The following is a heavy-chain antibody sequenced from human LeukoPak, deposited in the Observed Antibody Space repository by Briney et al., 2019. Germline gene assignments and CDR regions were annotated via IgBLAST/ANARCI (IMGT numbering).Heavy chain of an antibody. D-gene: IGHD3-16*01. CDR2: IRSKANNYAI. CDR1: GYTFSDSA. CDR3: AKFPFGDLYSLFDY. Sequence: GGSLKLSCAASGYTFSDSAIHWVRQASGKGLEWVGRIRSKANNYAIVYGASVKGRFTISRDDSKNTAYLQMNSLTTEDTAVYYCAKFPFGDLYSLFDYWGQGTLVTVSS. V-gene: IGHV3-73*01. J-gene: IGHJ4*02.